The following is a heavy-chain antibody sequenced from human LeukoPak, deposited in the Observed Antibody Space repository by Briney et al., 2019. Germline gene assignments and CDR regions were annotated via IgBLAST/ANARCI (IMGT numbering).Heavy chain of an antibody. V-gene: IGHV3-21*01. CDR3: AREVTIAAVTGMDV. CDR1: GFTFSSYA. D-gene: IGHD4-17*01. J-gene: IGHJ6*02. Sequence: GGSLRLSCAASGFTFSSYAMSWVRQAPGKGLEWVSSISSSSSYIYYADSVKGRFTISRDNAKNSLYLQMNSLTAEDTAVYYCAREVTIAAVTGMDVWGQGTTVTVSS. CDR2: ISSSSSYI.